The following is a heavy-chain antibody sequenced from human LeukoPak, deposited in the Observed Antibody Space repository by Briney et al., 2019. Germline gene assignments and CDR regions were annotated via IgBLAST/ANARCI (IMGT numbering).Heavy chain of an antibody. CDR2: IYYSGNT. V-gene: IGHV4-59*01. D-gene: IGHD7-27*01. CDR1: GVSISSYY. J-gene: IGHJ4*02. Sequence: SETLSLTCTVSGVSISSYYWSWIRQPPGKGLEWIGYIYYSGNTNYNPSLKSRVTISADTSQNQFSLKLSSVTAADTAVYYCASRKLGNDYWGQGTLVTVSS. CDR3: ASRKLGNDY.